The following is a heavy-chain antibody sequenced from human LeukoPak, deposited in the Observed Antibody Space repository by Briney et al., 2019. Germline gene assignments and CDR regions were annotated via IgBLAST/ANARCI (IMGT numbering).Heavy chain of an antibody. J-gene: IGHJ4*02. Sequence: SVKVSCKASGGTFSSYAISWVRRAPGQGLEWMGGIIPIFGTANYAQKFQGRVTITADESTSTAYMELSSLRSEDTAVYYCARSEIGFSAFDYWGQGTLVTVSS. D-gene: IGHD3-10*01. V-gene: IGHV1-69*13. CDR1: GGTFSSYA. CDR2: IIPIFGTA. CDR3: ARSEIGFSAFDY.